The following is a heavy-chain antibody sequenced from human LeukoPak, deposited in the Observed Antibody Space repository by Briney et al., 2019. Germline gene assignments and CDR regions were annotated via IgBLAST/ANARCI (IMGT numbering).Heavy chain of an antibody. J-gene: IGHJ4*02. D-gene: IGHD3-22*01. Sequence: ASVKVSCKASGYTFTSYGITWVRQAPGQGLEWMGIINPSGGSTSYAQKFQGRVTMTRDMSTSTVYMELSSLRSEDTAVYFCARGFKTYHYDFSGSFFDYWGQGTLVTVSS. V-gene: IGHV1-46*01. CDR3: ARGFKTYHYDFSGSFFDY. CDR1: GYTFTSYG. CDR2: INPSGGST.